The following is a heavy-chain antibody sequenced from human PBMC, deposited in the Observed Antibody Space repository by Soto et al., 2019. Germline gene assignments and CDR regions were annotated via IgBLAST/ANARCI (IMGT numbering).Heavy chain of an antibody. V-gene: IGHV2-5*02. CDR1: GFSLTTSGVV. D-gene: IGHD4-17*01. CDR3: AHRTTTVTWWFDP. Sequence: QITLKESGPTLVKPTQTLTLTCTFSGFSLTTSGVVVCWIRQPPGKALEWLDLIYWDDDKRYSPSLKSRLTISKDTSQTQVVLTMSNMAPADTATYFCAHRTTTVTWWFDPWGQGTLGTVS. CDR2: IYWDDDK. J-gene: IGHJ5*02.